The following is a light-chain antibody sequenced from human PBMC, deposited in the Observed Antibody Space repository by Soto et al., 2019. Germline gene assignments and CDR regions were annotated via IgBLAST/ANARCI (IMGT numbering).Light chain of an antibody. J-gene: IGKJ1*01. V-gene: IGKV2-30*02. CDR3: MQGTYAPKT. CDR2: KVS. CDR1: QSLVHSNGNTF. Sequence: EVVMTQSPLSLPVTLGQPASISCRSSQSLVHSNGNTFLTWFQQRPGQSPRRLIYKVSIRDPGVSDRFSDSGSGTDFTLKISRVEAEDVGVYYCMQGTYAPKTFGQGTMVEI.